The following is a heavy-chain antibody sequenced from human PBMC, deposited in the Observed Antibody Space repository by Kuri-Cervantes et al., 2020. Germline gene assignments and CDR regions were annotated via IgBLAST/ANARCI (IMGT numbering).Heavy chain of an antibody. Sequence: ASVKVSCKASGYTFTGYYMHWVRQAPGQGLEWMGWINPNSGGTIYAQKFQGRVTMTEDTSTDTAYMELSSLRSEDTAVYYCATVEHCSSTSCYTFDPWGQGTLVTVSS. D-gene: IGHD2-2*02. V-gene: IGHV1-2*02. CDR2: INPNSGGT. CDR3: ATVEHCSSTSCYTFDP. CDR1: GYTFTGYY. J-gene: IGHJ5*02.